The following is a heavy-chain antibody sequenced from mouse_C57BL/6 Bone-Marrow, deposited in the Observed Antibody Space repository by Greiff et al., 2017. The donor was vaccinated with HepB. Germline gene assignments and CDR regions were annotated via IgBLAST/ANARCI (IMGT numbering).Heavy chain of an antibody. CDR2: ISSGGDYI. CDR1: GFTFSSYA. J-gene: IGHJ2*01. D-gene: IGHD2-1*01. Sequence: EVKLVESGEGLVKPGGSLKLSCAASGFTFSSYAMSWVRQTPEKRLEWVAYISSGGDYIYYADTVKGRFTISRDNARNTLYLQMSSLKSEDTAMYYCTRGGYYGIYYFDYWGQGTTLTVSS. CDR3: TRGGYYGIYYFDY. V-gene: IGHV5-9-1*02.